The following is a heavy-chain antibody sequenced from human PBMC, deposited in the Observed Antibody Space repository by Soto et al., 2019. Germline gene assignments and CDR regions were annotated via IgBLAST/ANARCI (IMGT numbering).Heavy chain of an antibody. CDR1: GFTFDDYA. D-gene: IGHD6-19*01. CDR2: ISWNSGSI. CDR3: AKDIALSPSSGCDY. Sequence: PGGSLRLSCAASGFTFDDYAMHWVRQAPGKGLEWVSGISWNSGSIGYADSVKGRFTISRDNAKNSLYLQMNSLRAEDTALYYCAKDIALSPSSGCDYWGQGTLVTVSS. V-gene: IGHV3-9*01. J-gene: IGHJ4*02.